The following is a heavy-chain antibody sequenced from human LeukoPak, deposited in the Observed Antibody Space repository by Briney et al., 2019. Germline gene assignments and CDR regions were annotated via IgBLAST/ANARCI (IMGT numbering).Heavy chain of an antibody. CDR1: GFTFSTYA. V-gene: IGHV3-23*01. CDR2: ISGRGGSS. Sequence: GGSLRLSCAASGFTFSTYAMSWVRQAPGKGLEWVSGISGRGGSSYYADSVKGRFTISRDNSKNKPYLQMNSLRDEDTAVYYCAKGLRSYPFDLWGQGTLVTVSS. CDR3: AKGLRSYPFDL. J-gene: IGHJ5*02. D-gene: IGHD3-10*01.